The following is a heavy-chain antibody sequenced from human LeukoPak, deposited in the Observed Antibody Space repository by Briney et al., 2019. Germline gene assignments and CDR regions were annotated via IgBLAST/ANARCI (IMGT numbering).Heavy chain of an antibody. CDR3: AKDHLTLWFGPDYFDY. Sequence: GGSLRLSCAASGFTFSSYAMSWVRQAPGKGLEWVSAISGSGGSTYYADSVKGRFTISRDNSKNTLYLQMNSLRAEDTAVYYCAKDHLTLWFGPDYFDYWGQGTLVTVSS. CDR2: ISGSGGST. CDR1: GFTFSSYA. D-gene: IGHD3-10*01. J-gene: IGHJ4*02. V-gene: IGHV3-23*01.